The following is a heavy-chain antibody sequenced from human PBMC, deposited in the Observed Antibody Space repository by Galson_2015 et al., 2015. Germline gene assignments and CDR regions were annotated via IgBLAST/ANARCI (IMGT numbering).Heavy chain of an antibody. CDR2: ISPSSGYT. CDR3: ARSILCSGGLCSTAYYFSY. Sequence: SLRLSCAASGFTFSDSYMNWIRQAPGKGLEWISYISPSSGYTNYADSVKGRFTVSRDNAKKSLYLQMNSLRAEDTAVYYCARSILCSGGLCSTAYYFSYWGQGAQVTVSS. D-gene: IGHD2-8*02. CDR1: GFTFSDSY. V-gene: IGHV3-11*03. J-gene: IGHJ4*02.